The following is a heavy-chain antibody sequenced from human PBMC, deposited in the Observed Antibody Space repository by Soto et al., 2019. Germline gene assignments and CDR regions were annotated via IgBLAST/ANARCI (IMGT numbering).Heavy chain of an antibody. CDR3: TRHYSGYDLGGY. V-gene: IGHV4-39*01. CDR1: GGSISSSGYY. Sequence: LSLTCTVSGGSISSSGYYWGWIRQPPGKGLEWIASIYYSGSTYYNPSPKSRLTISEDRSKNQLTLKLKSVTAADTAVYYCTRHYSGYDLGGYWGQGTLVTVSS. D-gene: IGHD5-12*01. CDR2: IYYSGST. J-gene: IGHJ4*02.